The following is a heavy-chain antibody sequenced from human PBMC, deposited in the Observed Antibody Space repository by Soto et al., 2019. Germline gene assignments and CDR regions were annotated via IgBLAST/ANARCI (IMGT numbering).Heavy chain of an antibody. V-gene: IGHV4-4*02. J-gene: IGHJ4*02. CDR2: IYHSGST. CDR1: GGSISSSNW. D-gene: IGHD6-19*01. CDR3: ARDPGGAVAGPLFDY. Sequence: SETLSLTCAVSGGSISSSNWWSRVRQPPGKGLEWIGEIYHSGSTNYNPSLKSRVTISVDKSKNQFSLKLSSVTAADTAVYYCARDPGGAVAGPLFDYGGQGTLVTVSS.